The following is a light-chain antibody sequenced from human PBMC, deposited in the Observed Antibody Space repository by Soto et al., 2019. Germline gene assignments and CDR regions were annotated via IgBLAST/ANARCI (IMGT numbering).Light chain of an antibody. CDR2: VAS. V-gene: IGKV1-39*01. J-gene: IGKJ4*01. CDR1: PSINIY. CDR3: PQGVSPPQS. Sequence: DLQMTQSPSSLSASVGDSVTITCRASPSINIYLRWYQQKPRKAPKLLINVASTLHGWVPSRFSGCGSGTDFALAISSLQPEGSATLYCPQGVSPPQSFGGGTRVEIK.